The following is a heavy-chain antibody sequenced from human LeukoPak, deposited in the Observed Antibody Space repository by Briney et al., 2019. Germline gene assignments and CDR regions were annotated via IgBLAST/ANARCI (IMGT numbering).Heavy chain of an antibody. D-gene: IGHD6-19*01. V-gene: IGHV3-73*01. CDR2: IRSKANSYAT. CDR1: GFTFSGSA. CDR3: TRVPGRAVAGTP. J-gene: IGHJ5*02. Sequence: GGSLRLSCAASGFTFSGSAMHWVRQASGKGLEWVGRIRSKANSYATAYAASVKGRFTISRDDSKNTAYLQTNSLKTEDTAVYYCTRVPGRAVAGTPWGQGTLVAVSS.